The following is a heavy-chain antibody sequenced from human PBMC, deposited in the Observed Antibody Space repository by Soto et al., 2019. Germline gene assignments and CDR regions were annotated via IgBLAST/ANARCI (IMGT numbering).Heavy chain of an antibody. J-gene: IGHJ6*02. CDR1: GGTFSSYA. CDR3: ARDQEWTTVTTYYYYGMDV. Sequence: QVQLVQSGAEVKKPGSSVKVSCKASGGTFSSYAISWVRQAPGQGLEWMGGIIPIFGTAKYAEKFQGRVTITADECTSTAYIELSSLRSEDTAVYYCARDQEWTTVTTYYYYGMDVWGQGTTVTVSS. V-gene: IGHV1-69*01. CDR2: IIPIFGTA. D-gene: IGHD4-4*01.